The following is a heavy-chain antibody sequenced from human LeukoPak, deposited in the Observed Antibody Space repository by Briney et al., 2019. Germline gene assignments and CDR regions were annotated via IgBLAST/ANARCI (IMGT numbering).Heavy chain of an antibody. CDR2: INSDGSST. J-gene: IGHJ6*03. CDR3: ARSAIPRSLSARYMGNYYMDV. V-gene: IGHV3-74*01. CDR1: GFTFSSHW. D-gene: IGHD6-6*01. Sequence: GGSLRLSCAASGFTFSSHWMHWVRQVPGKGLVWVSRINSDGSSTSYGDSVKGRFTISRDNAKGTLYLQMHSLRVEDTAVYYCARSAIPRSLSARYMGNYYMDVWGKGTTITVSS.